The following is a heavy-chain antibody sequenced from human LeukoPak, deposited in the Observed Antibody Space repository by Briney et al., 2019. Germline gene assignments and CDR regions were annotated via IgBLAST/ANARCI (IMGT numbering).Heavy chain of an antibody. V-gene: IGHV1-69*13. CDR1: GGTFSSYA. D-gene: IGHD6-19*01. Sequence: ASVKVSCKASGGTFSSYAISWVRQAPGQGLEWMGGIIPIFGTANYAQKFQGRVTITADESTSTAYMELSSLRSEDTAVYYCARRLAVAGSLDYWGQGTLVTVSS. CDR3: ARRLAVAGSLDY. J-gene: IGHJ4*02. CDR2: IIPIFGTA.